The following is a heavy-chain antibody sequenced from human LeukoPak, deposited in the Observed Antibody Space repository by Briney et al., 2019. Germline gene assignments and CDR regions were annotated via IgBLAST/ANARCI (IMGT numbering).Heavy chain of an antibody. CDR2: IYYSGST. V-gene: IGHV4-59*01. Sequence: SETLSLTCTVSGDSISSYYWSWIRQPPGKGLEWIGYIYYSGSTNYNPSVKSRVTISVDTSKNQFSLKLSSVTAADTAVYYCARDLDGYNSYFDYWGQGTLVTVSS. CDR1: GDSISSYY. J-gene: IGHJ4*02. D-gene: IGHD5-24*01. CDR3: ARDLDGYNSYFDY.